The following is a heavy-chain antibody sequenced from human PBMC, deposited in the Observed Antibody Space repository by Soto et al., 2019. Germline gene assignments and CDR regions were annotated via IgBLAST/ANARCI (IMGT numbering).Heavy chain of an antibody. CDR3: ARVYDFWSGSPPGYYMDV. Sequence: QVQPVQSGAEVKKPGASVKVSCKASGYTFTSYAMHWVRQAPGQRLEWMGWINAGNGNTKYSQKFQGRVTITRDTSASTAYMELSSLRSEDTAVYYCARVYDFWSGSPPGYYMDVWGKGTTVTVSS. D-gene: IGHD3-3*01. J-gene: IGHJ6*03. V-gene: IGHV1-3*01. CDR2: INAGNGNT. CDR1: GYTFTSYA.